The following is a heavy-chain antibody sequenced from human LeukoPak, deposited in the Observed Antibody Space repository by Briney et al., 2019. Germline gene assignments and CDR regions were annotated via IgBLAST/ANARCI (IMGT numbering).Heavy chain of an antibody. CDR1: GGSISSYY. V-gene: IGHV4-59*01. J-gene: IGHJ3*02. CDR2: MYYNRST. CDR3: ARGGGYFLIDAFDI. Sequence: SETLSLTCTVSGGSISSYYWNWIRQPPGKGVEWIGYMYYNRSTNYNPSLKSRVTISVDTSKNQFSLKLSSVTAADTAVYYCARGGGYFLIDAFDIWGLGTMVTVSS. D-gene: IGHD3-22*01.